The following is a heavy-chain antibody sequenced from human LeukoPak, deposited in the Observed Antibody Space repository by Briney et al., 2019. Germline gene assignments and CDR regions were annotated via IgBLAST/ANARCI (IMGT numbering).Heavy chain of an antibody. Sequence: SETLSLTCTVSGGSVSSGSYYWSWIRQPPGKGLEWIGYIYYSGSAKYNPSLKSRVTISVDTSKNQFSLELTSVTAADTAVYYCARGFGDWGLSWFDPWGQGTLVTVSS. J-gene: IGHJ5*02. D-gene: IGHD3-10*01. CDR2: IYYSGSA. CDR3: ARGFGDWGLSWFDP. CDR1: GGSVSSGSYY. V-gene: IGHV4-61*01.